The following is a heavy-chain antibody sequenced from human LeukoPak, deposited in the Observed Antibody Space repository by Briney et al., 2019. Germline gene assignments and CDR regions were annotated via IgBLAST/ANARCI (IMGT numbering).Heavy chain of an antibody. CDR1: GASINSNF. Sequence: SATLSLTCTVSGASINSNFWSWIRQPPGKGMEWIGYIRYGGSTNYNPSLKSRVIISIDTSKNQFSLKLSSVTAADTAVYYCARGITRFDPWGQGTLVTVSS. CDR3: ARGITRFDP. CDR2: IRYGGST. V-gene: IGHV4-59*01. D-gene: IGHD3-16*01. J-gene: IGHJ5*02.